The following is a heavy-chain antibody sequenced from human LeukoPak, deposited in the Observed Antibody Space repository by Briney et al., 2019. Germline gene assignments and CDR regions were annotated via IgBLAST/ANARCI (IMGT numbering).Heavy chain of an antibody. V-gene: IGHV1-46*01. CDR1: GYTFTSYY. D-gene: IGHD2-8*01. CDR3: ATAHCTHGLCYNSLFY. J-gene: IGHJ4*02. CDR2: SRPSGRST. Sequence: GGSVKVSCKTSGYTFTSYYIHWARQAPGQGLDWMGMSRPSGRSTTYAENFQGRVTMTRDTTTSTVYMELSSLRPEDTAVYYFATAHCTHGLCYNSLFYWGQGTLVTVSS.